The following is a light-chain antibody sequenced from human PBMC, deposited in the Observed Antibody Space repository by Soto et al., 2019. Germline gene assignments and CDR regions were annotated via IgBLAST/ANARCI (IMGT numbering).Light chain of an antibody. CDR3: QSYASSLSGSV. J-gene: IGLJ1*01. CDR2: GNS. Sequence: QSVLTQPPSVSGAPGQMVTISCTGSSSNIGAGYDVHWYQQLPGTAPKLLIHGNSNRPSGVPDRFSGSKSGTSASLAITGLQAEDVADYYCQSYASSLSGSVFGTGTKRTFL. V-gene: IGLV1-40*01. CDR1: SSNIGAGYD.